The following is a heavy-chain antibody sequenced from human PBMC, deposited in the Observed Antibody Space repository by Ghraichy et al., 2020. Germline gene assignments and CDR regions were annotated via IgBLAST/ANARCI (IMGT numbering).Heavy chain of an antibody. Sequence: SGPTLVKPTQTLTLTCTFSGFSLSTSGVGVGWIRQPPGKALEWLALIYWNDDKRYSPSLKSRLTITKDTSKNQVVLTMTNMDPVDTATYYCAHFSGYYFVLDYWGQGTLVTVSS. J-gene: IGHJ4*02. CDR1: GFSLSTSGVG. CDR2: IYWNDDK. V-gene: IGHV2-5*01. D-gene: IGHD3-22*01. CDR3: AHFSGYYFVLDY.